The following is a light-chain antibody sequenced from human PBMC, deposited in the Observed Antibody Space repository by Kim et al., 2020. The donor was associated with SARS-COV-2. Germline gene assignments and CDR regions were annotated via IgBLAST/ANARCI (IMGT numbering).Light chain of an antibody. J-gene: IGKJ1*01. V-gene: IGKV3-20*01. CDR3: QQYRFSPWT. Sequence: SPGERAPLSLRASHNVDSSFLAWYQQKPGQAPKLLVYGESRRATGVPDRFSGSGSGTDFTLTINRLEPEDFALYHCQQYRFSPWTFGQGTKVDIK. CDR2: GES. CDR1: HNVDSSF.